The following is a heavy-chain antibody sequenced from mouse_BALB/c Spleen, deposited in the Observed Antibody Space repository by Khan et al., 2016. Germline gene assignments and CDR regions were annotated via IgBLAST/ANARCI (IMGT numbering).Heavy chain of an antibody. CDR2: IWSDGST. J-gene: IGHJ4*01. Sequence: QVQLKESGPGLVAPSQSLSITCTVSGFSLTSYGVHWVRQPPGKGLEWLVVIWSDGSTTYNSALKSRLSISKDNSKSQVFLKLIRLQTDDTAMYYCARRDDGGGAMDYWGQGTSVTVSS. CDR3: ARRDDGGGAMDY. CDR1: GFSLTSYG. V-gene: IGHV2-6*02. D-gene: IGHD2-3*01.